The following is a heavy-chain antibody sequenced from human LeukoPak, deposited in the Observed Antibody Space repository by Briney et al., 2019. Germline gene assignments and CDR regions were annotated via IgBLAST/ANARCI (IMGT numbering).Heavy chain of an antibody. CDR1: GFTFSSYS. CDR2: ISSSSSYI. D-gene: IGHD3-16*01. Sequence: GGSLRLSCAASGFTFSSYSMNWIRQAPGKGLEWVSSISSSSSYIYYADSVKGRFTISRDNAKNLLYLQMNSLRAEDTAVYYCARGGGSSTSKNWFDPWGQGTLVTVSS. J-gene: IGHJ5*02. CDR3: ARGGGSSTSKNWFDP. V-gene: IGHV3-21*01.